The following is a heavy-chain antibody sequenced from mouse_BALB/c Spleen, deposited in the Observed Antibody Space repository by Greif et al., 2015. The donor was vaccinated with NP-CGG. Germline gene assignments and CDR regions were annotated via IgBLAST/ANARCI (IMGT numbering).Heavy chain of an antibody. D-gene: IGHD1-1*01. J-gene: IGHJ4*01. V-gene: IGHV2-6-2*01. CDR2: IWSDGST. CDR1: GFSLTSYG. CDR3: ARHHYYGGSYAMDY. Sequence: VQLVESGPDLVAPSQSLSITCTVSGFSLTSYGVHWVRQPPGKGLEWLVVIWSDGSTTYNSALKSRLSISKDNSKSQVFLKMNSLQTDDTAMYYCARHHYYGGSYAMDYWGQGTSVTVSS.